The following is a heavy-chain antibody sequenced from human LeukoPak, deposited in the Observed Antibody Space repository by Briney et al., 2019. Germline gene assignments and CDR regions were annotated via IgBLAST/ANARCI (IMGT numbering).Heavy chain of an antibody. CDR3: ARYFDYDTVLDT. CDR2: IYHTGSA. CDR1: GGSISSDDHY. D-gene: IGHD4-17*01. V-gene: IGHV4-30-4*08. Sequence: SQTLSLTCTVSGGSISSDDHYWSWIRQPPGKALEWIGYIYHTGSACYNPSLKSRLTISLDTSKNQFSLKLNSVTAADTAVYYCARYFDYDTVLDTWGQGTLVTVSS. J-gene: IGHJ5*02.